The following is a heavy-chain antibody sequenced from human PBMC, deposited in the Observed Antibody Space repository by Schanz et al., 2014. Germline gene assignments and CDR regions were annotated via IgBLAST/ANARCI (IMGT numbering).Heavy chain of an antibody. CDR1: GFTFSSYD. CDR3: AKDFTGSGIFFNW. D-gene: IGHD3-10*01. Sequence: EEQLVESGGGLVQPGGSLRLSCAASGFTFSSYDMHWVRQATGKGLEWVSAIGTVGDTYYSGSVKGRFTISRDNSKNTLYLQMYSLRGDDTAIYYCAKDFTGSGIFFNWWGQGTLVTVSS. CDR2: IGTVGDT. J-gene: IGHJ4*02. V-gene: IGHV3-13*01.